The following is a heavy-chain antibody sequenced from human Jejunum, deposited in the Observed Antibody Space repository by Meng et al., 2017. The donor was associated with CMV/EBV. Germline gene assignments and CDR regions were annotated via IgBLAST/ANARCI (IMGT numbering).Heavy chain of an antibody. D-gene: IGHD1-26*01. CDR1: CGAVYNSY. CDR2: CYSSDTY. J-gene: IGHJ4*02. CDR3: ARGPGASTREGFDY. Sequence: QVPVAEAGPWLAKPAEHLSLPCPGSCGAVYNSYWSSLRESAGNGLEWIGRCYSSDTYIYHPSLDSRVTMSLDTSKTQFSLNLRSVTAADTATYYCARGPGASTREGFDYWGLGTLVTVSS. V-gene: IGHV4-4*07.